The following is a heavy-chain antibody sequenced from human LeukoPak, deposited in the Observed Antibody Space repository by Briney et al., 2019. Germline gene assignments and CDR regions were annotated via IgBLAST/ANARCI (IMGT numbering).Heavy chain of an antibody. CDR2: IHYSGST. V-gene: IGHV4-59*08. CDR1: GGSISGYY. Sequence: SETLSLTCSVSGGSISGYYWSWIRQPPGKGLEWIGYIHYSGSTHYNPSLKSRVTISVDTSKNEFSLNLSSVTAADTAVYYCARAGTNLGDYDYWGQGTLVTVSS. CDR3: ARAGTNLGDYDY. J-gene: IGHJ4*02. D-gene: IGHD4-17*01.